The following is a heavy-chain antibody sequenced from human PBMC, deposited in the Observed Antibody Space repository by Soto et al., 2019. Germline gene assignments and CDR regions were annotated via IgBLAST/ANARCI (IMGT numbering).Heavy chain of an antibody. Sequence: QVQLVQSGAEVKKSGASVMVSCKASGYTFTGYYIHWVRQAPGQGLEWMGWINPNNGGTDYVQKFQGRVSMTRNTSITTVYMELSRLRSDDTAVYYCARDLPIVGTTTWDYWGQGTLVTGSS. CDR2: INPNNGGT. D-gene: IGHD1-26*01. CDR3: ARDLPIVGTTTWDY. CDR1: GYTFTGYY. V-gene: IGHV1-2*02. J-gene: IGHJ4*02.